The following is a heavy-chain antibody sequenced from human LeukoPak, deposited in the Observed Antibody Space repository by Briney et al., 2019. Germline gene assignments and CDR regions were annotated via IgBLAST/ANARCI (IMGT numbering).Heavy chain of an antibody. V-gene: IGHV3-20*04. J-gene: IGHJ4*02. CDR1: GFTFDDYG. D-gene: IGHD5-18*01. CDR2: INWNGGST. CDR3: ARKAREWLYSYGPYYFDY. Sequence: PGGSLRLSCAASGFTFDDYGMSWVRQAPGKGLEWVSGINWNGGSTGYADSVKGRFTISRDNAKNSLYLQMNSLRAEDTALYYCARKAREWLYSYGPYYFDYWGQGTLVTVSS.